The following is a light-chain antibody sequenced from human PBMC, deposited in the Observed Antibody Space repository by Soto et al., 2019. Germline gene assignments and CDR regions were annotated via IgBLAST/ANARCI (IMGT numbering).Light chain of an antibody. CDR1: QSVSSS. V-gene: IGKV3-11*01. J-gene: IGKJ1*01. Sequence: EVALTPSPGTLSFSPVERATLSCRASQSVSSSLVWDHKTPCRPSRLICYGASSSATGTPVRCSGSGCGNDSIPTISILEPEDVAVYYYQQRSRCPQTFGQGTKVDI. CDR2: GAS. CDR3: QQRSRCPQT.